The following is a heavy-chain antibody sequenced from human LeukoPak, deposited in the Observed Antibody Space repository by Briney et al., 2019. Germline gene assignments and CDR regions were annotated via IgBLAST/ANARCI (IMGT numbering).Heavy chain of an antibody. CDR1: GGPFSGYY. D-gene: IGHD2-15*01. CDR3: ARAIGRYCSGGSCTYVWGPSEGMHV. J-gene: IGHJ6*02. CDR2: INHSGST. Sequence: PSETLSLTCAVYGGPFSGYYWSWIRQPPGKGLEWIGEINHSGSTNYNPSLKSRVTISVDTSKNQFSLKLSSVTAADTAVYYCARAIGRYCSGGSCTYVWGPSEGMHVWGQGTTVTVSS. V-gene: IGHV4-34*01.